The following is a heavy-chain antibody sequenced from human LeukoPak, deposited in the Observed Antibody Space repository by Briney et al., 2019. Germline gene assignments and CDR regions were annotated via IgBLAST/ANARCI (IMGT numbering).Heavy chain of an antibody. CDR2: IYYSGST. J-gene: IGHJ6*03. V-gene: IGHV4-39*01. D-gene: IGHD3-3*01. CDR1: GGSISSSSYY. Sequence: SETLSLTCTVSGGSISSSSYYWGWIRQPPGKGLEWIGSIYYSGSTYYNPSLKSRVTISVDTSKNQFSLKLSSVTAADTAVYYCARQSWEYYDFWSGYYNYMDVWGKGTTVTVS. CDR3: ARQSWEYYDFWSGYYNYMDV.